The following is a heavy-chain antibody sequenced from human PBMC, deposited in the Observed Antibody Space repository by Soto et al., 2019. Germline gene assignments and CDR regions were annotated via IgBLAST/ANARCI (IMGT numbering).Heavy chain of an antibody. D-gene: IGHD2-8*01. CDR2: IYYSGST. J-gene: IGHJ4*02. Sequence: SETLSLTCTVSGGSISSYYWSWIRQPPGKGLEWIGYIYYSGSTNYNPSLKGRVTISVDTSKNQFSLKLSSVTAADTAVYYCERLNTGVLMVYAADYWGQGTLVTVSS. V-gene: IGHV4-59*08. CDR1: GGSISSYY. CDR3: ERLNTGVLMVYAADY.